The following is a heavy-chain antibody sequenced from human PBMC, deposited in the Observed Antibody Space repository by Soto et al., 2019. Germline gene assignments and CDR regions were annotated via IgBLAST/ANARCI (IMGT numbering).Heavy chain of an antibody. CDR2: IYPGDSET. Sequence: GESLKISCKGSGYNFTTFWIGWVRQMPGKGLEWMGIIYPGDSETKYSPDFEGQVTTSADRSTNTAYLQWRSLRASDTAMYYCERLGFPGAIYFDSWGLGTLVTVSS. CDR3: ERLGFPGAIYFDS. J-gene: IGHJ4*02. V-gene: IGHV5-51*01. CDR1: GYNFTTFW.